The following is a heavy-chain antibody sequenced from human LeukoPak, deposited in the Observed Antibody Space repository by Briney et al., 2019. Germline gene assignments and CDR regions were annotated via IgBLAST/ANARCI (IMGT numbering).Heavy chain of an antibody. D-gene: IGHD3-3*01. CDR2: INPNSGGT. CDR3: ARTPATIFGVVLTLNWFDP. V-gene: IGHV1-2*02. CDR1: GYTFTDYY. Sequence: ASVKVSCKASGYTFTDYYMHWVRQAPGQGLEWMGWINPNSGGTNFAQKFQGRVTMTRDTSISTAYMELSRLRSDDTAVYYCARTPATIFGVVLTLNWFDPWGQGTLVTVSS. J-gene: IGHJ5*02.